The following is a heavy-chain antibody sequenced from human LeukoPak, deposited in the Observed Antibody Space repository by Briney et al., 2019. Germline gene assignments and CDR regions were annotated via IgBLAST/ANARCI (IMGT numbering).Heavy chain of an antibody. CDR3: ARGSEHPDNWFDP. Sequence: GGSLRLSCAASGFIFSNYGMNWDRQAPGKGLERISYISGSSSLIHQADSVKGRFTISRDNAKNLVSLQMSSLRDEDTAVYYCARGSEHPDNWFDPWGQRTLVTVSS. V-gene: IGHV3-48*02. CDR1: GFIFSNYG. J-gene: IGHJ5*02. D-gene: IGHD1-14*01. CDR2: ISGSSSLI.